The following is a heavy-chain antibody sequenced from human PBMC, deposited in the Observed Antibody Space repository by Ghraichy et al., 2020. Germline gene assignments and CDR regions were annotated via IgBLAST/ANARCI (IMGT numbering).Heavy chain of an antibody. J-gene: IGHJ4*02. CDR1: GFTFSDYY. CDR3: ARARGSRTYYSDY. V-gene: IGHV3-11*06. Sequence: GGSLRLSCAASGFTFSDYYMSWIRQAPGKGLEWVSHISSTSTYTNYADSVKGRFTISRDNAKNSVYLQMNSLRVEDTAVYYCARARGSRTYYSDYWGQGALVTVSS. D-gene: IGHD3-10*01. CDR2: ISSTSTYT.